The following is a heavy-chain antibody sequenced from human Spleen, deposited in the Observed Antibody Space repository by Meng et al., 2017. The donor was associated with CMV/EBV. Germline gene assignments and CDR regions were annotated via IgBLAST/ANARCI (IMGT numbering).Heavy chain of an antibody. V-gene: IGHV3-23*03. CDR1: GFTSSNYA. Sequence: SGFTSSNYAMSWVRQAPGKGLEWVSSLYSGDSPFYAASVKGRFTISRDISKNTLYLQIHSLRAEDTAVYYCAKDAKSSSPSVDYFDHWGQGTLVTVSS. J-gene: IGHJ4*02. D-gene: IGHD6-6*01. CDR2: LYSGDSP. CDR3: AKDAKSSSPSVDYFDH.